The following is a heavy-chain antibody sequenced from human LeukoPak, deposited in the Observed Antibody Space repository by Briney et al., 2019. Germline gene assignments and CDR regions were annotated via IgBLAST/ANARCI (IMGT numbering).Heavy chain of an antibody. Sequence: TSETLSLTCTVSGGSISSSSYYWGWIRQPPGKGLEWIGSIYHSGTTYYNPSLKSRVTMSVDRSKNQFSLNLTSVTAADTAVYYCARDRARHTFDPWGQGTLVTVSS. J-gene: IGHJ5*02. V-gene: IGHV4-39*07. CDR2: IYHSGTT. CDR3: ARDRARHTFDP. D-gene: IGHD2-2*02. CDR1: GGSISSSSYY.